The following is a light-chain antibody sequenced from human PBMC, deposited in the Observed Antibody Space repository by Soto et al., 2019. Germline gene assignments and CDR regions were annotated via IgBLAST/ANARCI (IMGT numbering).Light chain of an antibody. J-gene: IGKJ3*01. CDR3: QQYNEWPPFT. V-gene: IGKV3-15*01. Sequence: VMTQSPATLSVSPGERATLSCWASQNVNTNLAWYQQRPGQAPRLLIYGASTRATGIPARFSGSGSGTEFTLIISGLQSEDLAVYYCQQYNEWPPFTFGPGTKVDIK. CDR2: GAS. CDR1: QNVNTN.